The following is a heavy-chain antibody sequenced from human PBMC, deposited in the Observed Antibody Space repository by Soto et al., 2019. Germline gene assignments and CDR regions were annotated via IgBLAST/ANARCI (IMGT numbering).Heavy chain of an antibody. J-gene: IGHJ4*02. CDR2: ISGSGRNT. Sequence: GGSLRLSCATSGFTFSSNGMSWVRQAPGKGLDWVSGISGSGRNTYYADSVKGRFTISRDNSKNTLFLQMNSLRAEDTAVYYCAKNGLSNSPSAIDSWGQGTLVTVS. D-gene: IGHD2-8*01. CDR1: GFTFSSNG. CDR3: AKNGLSNSPSAIDS. V-gene: IGHV3-23*01.